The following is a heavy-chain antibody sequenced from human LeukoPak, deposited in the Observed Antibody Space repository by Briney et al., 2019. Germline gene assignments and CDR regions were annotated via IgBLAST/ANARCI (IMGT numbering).Heavy chain of an antibody. D-gene: IGHD4-23*01. J-gene: IGHJ4*02. CDR3: SRIKYGGNSGYHFDY. CDR1: GFTFSSYA. Sequence: GGSLRLSCAASGFTFSSYAMTWVRQAPGKGLEWVSTITTTGGSTYYADSVRGRFTISRDNSKNMVYLQMHSLRVDDSAVYYCSRIKYGGNSGYHFDYWGQGTLVTVSS. CDR2: ITTTGGST. V-gene: IGHV3-23*01.